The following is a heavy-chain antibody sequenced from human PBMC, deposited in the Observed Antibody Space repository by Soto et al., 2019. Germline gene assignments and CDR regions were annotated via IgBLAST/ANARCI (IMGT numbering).Heavy chain of an antibody. CDR2: ISDSGGST. D-gene: IGHD6-19*01. V-gene: IGHV3-23*01. Sequence: PGGPLRLSCAASGFTFSSYAMSWVRQAPGKGLEWVSVISDSGGSTYYADSVKGRFTISRDNSKNTLYLQMNNLRAEDTAVYYCAKLKGAVTGFDSLDYWGQGTLVTVSS. J-gene: IGHJ4*02. CDR1: GFTFSSYA. CDR3: AKLKGAVTGFDSLDY.